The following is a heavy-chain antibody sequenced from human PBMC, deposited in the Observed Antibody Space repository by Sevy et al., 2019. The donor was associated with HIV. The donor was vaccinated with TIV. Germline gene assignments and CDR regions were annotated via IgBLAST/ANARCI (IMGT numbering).Heavy chain of an antibody. Sequence: ASVKVSCKASGYIFTSYGISWVRQAPRQGLEWMGWINGHNGNTNNVQNLQGRVTMTTDTSTNTAYMGLRCLRSDDTAVYYCARDGYDGSGYQRGLFDFWGQGTLVTVSS. CDR2: INGHNGNT. V-gene: IGHV1-18*01. D-gene: IGHD3-22*01. J-gene: IGHJ4*02. CDR1: GYIFTSYG. CDR3: ARDGYDGSGYQRGLFDF.